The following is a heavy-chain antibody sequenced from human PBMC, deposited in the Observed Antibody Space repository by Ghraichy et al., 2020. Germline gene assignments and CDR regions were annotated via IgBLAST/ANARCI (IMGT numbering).Heavy chain of an antibody. CDR3: ARAKKDYYDSSGYYYYYYGMDV. CDR2: MNPNSGNT. CDR1: GYTFTSYD. J-gene: IGHJ6*02. Sequence: ASVKVSCKASGYTFTSYDINWVRQATGQGLEWMGWMNPNSGNTGYAQKFQGRVTMTRNTSISTAYMELSSLRSEDTAVYYCARAKKDYYDSSGYYYYYYGMDVWGQGTTVTVSS. D-gene: IGHD3-22*01. V-gene: IGHV1-8*01.